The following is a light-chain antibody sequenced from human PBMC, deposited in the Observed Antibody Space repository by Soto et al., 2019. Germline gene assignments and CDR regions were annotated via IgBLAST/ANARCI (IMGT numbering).Light chain of an antibody. J-gene: IGKJ1*01. Sequence: TVLTQSPATLSVSPGERATLSCRASQSVSSNLAWYQQKPGQAPRLLIYGAPTRATGIPARFSGSGSGTEFTLTISSLQSEDFAVYYCQQYNNWPPGTFGQGTKVDI. V-gene: IGKV3-15*01. CDR1: QSVSSN. CDR3: QQYNNWPPGT. CDR2: GAP.